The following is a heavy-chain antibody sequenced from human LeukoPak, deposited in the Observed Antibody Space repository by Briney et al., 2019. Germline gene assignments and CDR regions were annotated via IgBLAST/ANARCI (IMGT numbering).Heavy chain of an antibody. CDR2: INTDQSAA. Sequence: GGSLRLSCAASGFTFRSHWMHWVRQAPGKGLLWVARINTDQSAATYADFAKGRFTISGDNAKNRVYLELNSLRVDDTAVYYCARELAGPTDYWGQGTLVIVSS. V-gene: IGHV3-74*01. CDR3: ARELAGPTDY. J-gene: IGHJ4*02. CDR1: GFTFRSHW.